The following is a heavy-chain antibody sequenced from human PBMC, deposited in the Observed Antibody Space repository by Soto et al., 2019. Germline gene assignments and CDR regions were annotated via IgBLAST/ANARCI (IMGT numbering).Heavy chain of an antibody. J-gene: IGHJ4*02. V-gene: IGHV3-33*01. D-gene: IGHD3-10*01. CDR1: GFTFSSYG. CDR2: IWYDGSNK. CDR3: AREREYYYGSGLDY. Sequence: GGSLRLSCAASGFTFSSYGMHWVRQAPGKGLEWVAVIWYDGSNKYYADSVKGRFTISRDNSKNTLYLQMNSLRAEDTAVYYCAREREYYYGSGLDYWGQGTLVTVSS.